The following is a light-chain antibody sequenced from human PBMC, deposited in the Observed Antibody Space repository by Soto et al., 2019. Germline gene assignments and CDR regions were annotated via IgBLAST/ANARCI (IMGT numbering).Light chain of an antibody. CDR2: GAS. V-gene: IGKV1-27*01. Sequence: IQMTQSPSSLSRSLRGRVTITCRASQGISNFLAWYQQKPGKVPSLLIYGASTLQSGVPSRFSGSGSGTDFTLAISNVQAEDVATYYCQRYDSVPFTFGGGTKVDIK. CDR1: QGISNF. CDR3: QRYDSVPFT. J-gene: IGKJ4*01.